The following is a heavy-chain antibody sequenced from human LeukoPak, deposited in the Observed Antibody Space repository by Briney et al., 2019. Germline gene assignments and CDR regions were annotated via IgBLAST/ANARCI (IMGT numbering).Heavy chain of an antibody. J-gene: IGHJ4*02. CDR2: IYHSGST. CDR1: GYSISSGYY. Sequence: PSETLSLTCTVSGYSISSGYYWGWIRQPPGKGLEWIGSIYHSGSTYYNPSLKSRVTISVDKSKNQFSLKLSSVTAADTAVYYCARAGGDKSSSWSSYYFDYWGQGTLVTVSS. V-gene: IGHV4-38-2*02. CDR3: ARAGGDKSSSWSSYYFDY. D-gene: IGHD6-13*01.